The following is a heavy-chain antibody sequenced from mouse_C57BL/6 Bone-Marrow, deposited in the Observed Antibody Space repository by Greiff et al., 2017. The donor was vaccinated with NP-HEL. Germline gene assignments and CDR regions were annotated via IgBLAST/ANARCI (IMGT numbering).Heavy chain of an antibody. CDR3: ARGEGIYYDYDGEGY. CDR2: IDPSDSYT. Sequence: QVQLQQPGAELVMPGASVKLSCKASGYTFTSYWMHWVKQRPGQGLEWIGEIDPSDSYTNYNQKFKGKSTLTVDKSSSTADMQLSSLTSEDSAVYYCARGEGIYYDYDGEGYWGQGTTLTVSS. J-gene: IGHJ2*01. D-gene: IGHD2-4*01. CDR1: GYTFTSYW. V-gene: IGHV1-69*01.